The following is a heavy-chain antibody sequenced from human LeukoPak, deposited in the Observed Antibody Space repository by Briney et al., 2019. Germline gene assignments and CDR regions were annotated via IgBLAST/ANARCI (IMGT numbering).Heavy chain of an antibody. CDR3: AKGRDYYDSSGYPDY. J-gene: IGHJ4*02. CDR2: ISGSGGST. CDR1: GFTFSSYA. Sequence: GGSLRLSCAASGFTFSSYAMSWVRQAPGKGLEWVSAISGSGGSTYYADSAKGRFTISRDNSKNTLYLQMNSLRAEDTAVYYCAKGRDYYDSSGYPDYWGQGTLVTVSS. D-gene: IGHD3-22*01. V-gene: IGHV3-23*01.